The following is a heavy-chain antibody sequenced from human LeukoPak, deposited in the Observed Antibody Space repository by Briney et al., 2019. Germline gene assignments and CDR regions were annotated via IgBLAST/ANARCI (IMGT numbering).Heavy chain of an antibody. CDR2: IYYSGST. CDR1: GGSISSYY. Sequence: SETLSLTCAVYGGSISSYYWSWIRQPPGKGLEWIGYIYYSGSTNYNPSLKSRVTISVDTSKNQFSLKLSSVTAADTAVYYCARDRLVGAGWYFDLWGRGTLVTVSS. J-gene: IGHJ2*01. V-gene: IGHV4-59*01. CDR3: ARDRLVGAGWYFDL. D-gene: IGHD1-26*01.